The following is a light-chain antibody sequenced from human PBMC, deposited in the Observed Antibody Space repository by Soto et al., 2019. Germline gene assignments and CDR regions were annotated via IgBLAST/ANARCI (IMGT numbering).Light chain of an antibody. CDR1: SGHSSHT. V-gene: IGLV4-69*01. Sequence: QSVLTQSPSASASLGASVKLTCTMSSGHSSHTIAWHQQQPEKGPRYLMKLNSDGSHSKGDGIPDRFSGSSSGAERYLTIASLQSEDEADYYCQTWGTGIRVFGGGTKRTVL. CDR2: LNSDGSH. J-gene: IGLJ3*02. CDR3: QTWGTGIRV.